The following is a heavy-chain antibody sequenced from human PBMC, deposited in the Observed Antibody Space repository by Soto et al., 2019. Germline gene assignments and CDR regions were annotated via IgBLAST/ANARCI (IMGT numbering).Heavy chain of an antibody. Sequence: LGAALKISWKGSGYSFTNYWISWVRQMPGKGLEWMGQIDPSDSYTTYSPSFQGHVTISVDKSITTAYLQWSSLKASDTAMYYCARRHWSSCSCYRRYGMDVWGQGTTVTVSS. CDR2: IDPSDSYT. D-gene: IGHD2-15*01. J-gene: IGHJ6*02. V-gene: IGHV5-10-1*01. CDR1: GYSFTNYW. CDR3: ARRHWSSCSCYRRYGMDV.